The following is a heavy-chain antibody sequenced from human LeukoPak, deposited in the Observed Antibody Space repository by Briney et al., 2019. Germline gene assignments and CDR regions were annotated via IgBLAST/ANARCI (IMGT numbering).Heavy chain of an antibody. V-gene: IGHV3-7*01. CDR3: ARDSTIISSSWLNWFDP. CDR2: IKQDGSEK. D-gene: IGHD6-13*01. J-gene: IGHJ5*02. CDR1: GFTFSSYW. Sequence: TGGSLRLSCAASGFTFSSYWMSWVRQAPGKGLEWVANIKQDGSEKYYVDSVKGRFTISRDNAKNSLYLQMNSLRAEDTAVYYCARDSTIISSSWLNWFDPWGQGTLVTVSS.